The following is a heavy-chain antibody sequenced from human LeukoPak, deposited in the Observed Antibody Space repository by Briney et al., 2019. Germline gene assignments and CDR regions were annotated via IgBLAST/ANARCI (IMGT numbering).Heavy chain of an antibody. CDR3: ARGEGHIAAAGDTYFDY. J-gene: IGHJ4*02. Sequence: PGGSLRLSCAAFGFTFSNFWMSWVRQAPGKGLEWVANIKQDGSEKYYVDSVKGRFTISRDNAKNSLYLQMNSLRAEDTAVYYCARGEGHIAAAGDTYFDYWGQGTLVTVSS. V-gene: IGHV3-7*01. CDR2: IKQDGSEK. D-gene: IGHD6-13*01. CDR1: GFTFSNFW.